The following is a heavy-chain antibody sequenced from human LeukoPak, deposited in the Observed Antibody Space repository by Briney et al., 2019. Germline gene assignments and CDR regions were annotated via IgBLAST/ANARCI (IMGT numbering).Heavy chain of an antibody. D-gene: IGHD4-17*01. V-gene: IGHV3-74*01. CDR3: ARAFHFGDFFDY. J-gene: IGHJ4*02. Sequence: GGSLRLSCAVSGLIFSHYSMHWVRQAPGKGLLWVSGINGDGSSASYGNSVKGRFTISRDNAKNTLFLQMNSLTVEDTAVYYCARAFHFGDFFDYWGQGALVTVSS. CDR1: GLIFSHYS. CDR2: INGDGSSA.